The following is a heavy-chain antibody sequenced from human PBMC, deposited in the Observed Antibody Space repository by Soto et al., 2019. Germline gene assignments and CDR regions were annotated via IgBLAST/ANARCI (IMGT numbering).Heavy chain of an antibody. J-gene: IGHJ6*03. Sequence: GGSLRLSCAASGFTFDDYAMHWVRQAPGKGLEWVSGISWNSGSIGYADSVKGRFTISRDNAKNSLYLQMNSLRAEDTALYYCAKSGSSSSFDYYYYYMDVWGKGTTVTVSS. D-gene: IGHD6-6*01. V-gene: IGHV3-9*01. CDR1: GFTFDDYA. CDR3: AKSGSSSSFDYYYYYMDV. CDR2: ISWNSGSI.